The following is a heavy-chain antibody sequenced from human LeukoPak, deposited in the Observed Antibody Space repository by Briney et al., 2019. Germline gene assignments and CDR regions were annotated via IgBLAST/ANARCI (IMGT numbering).Heavy chain of an antibody. CDR1: GFTFSSYG. CDR2: ISGSGGST. J-gene: IGHJ4*02. D-gene: IGHD3-10*01. CDR3: AKAPTMVRGVIEGYFDY. V-gene: IGHV3-23*01. Sequence: GGSLRLSCAASGFTFSSYGMSWARQAPGKGLEWVSAISGSGGSTYYADSVKGRFTISRDNSKNTLYLQMNSLRAEDTAVYYCAKAPTMVRGVIEGYFDYWGQGTLVTVSS.